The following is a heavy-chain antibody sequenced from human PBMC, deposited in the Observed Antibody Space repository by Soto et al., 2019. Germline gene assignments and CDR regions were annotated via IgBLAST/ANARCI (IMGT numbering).Heavy chain of an antibody. Sequence: ASVKVSCKASGFNFAGYFLHWVRQAPGQGLEWMGWINPNRGATKDAQKFQGRVTMTWDTSISSAYIELVSLRFDDAAVYYCARAVWGSSQEFDNWGQGTRVTVSS. CDR2: INPNRGAT. J-gene: IGHJ4*02. D-gene: IGHD3-16*01. V-gene: IGHV1-2*02. CDR1: GFNFAGYF. CDR3: ARAVWGSSQEFDN.